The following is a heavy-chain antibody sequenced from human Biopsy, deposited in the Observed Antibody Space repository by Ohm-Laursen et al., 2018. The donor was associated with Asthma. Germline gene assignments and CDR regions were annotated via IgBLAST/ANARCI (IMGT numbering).Heavy chain of an antibody. J-gene: IGHJ4*02. Sequence: SLRLSCAASGFAVSRDHMFWVRQAPGKGLEWVSVIYSGGKSHTADSVRGRFTISRDYSKNTLYHQMHSLRAEDTAVYYCARGDSSNWSHYYFDYWGQGTLVTVSS. CDR2: IYSGGKS. D-gene: IGHD3-22*01. V-gene: IGHV3-53*01. CDR1: GFAVSRDH. CDR3: ARGDSSNWSHYYFDY.